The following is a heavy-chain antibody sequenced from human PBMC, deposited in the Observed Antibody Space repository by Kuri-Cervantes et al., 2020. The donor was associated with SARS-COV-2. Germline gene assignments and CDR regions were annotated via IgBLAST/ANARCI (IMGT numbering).Heavy chain of an antibody. Sequence: SQTLSLTCAVYGGSFSGYYWSWIRQPPGKGLEWIGEINHSGSTNYNPSLKSRVTISVDTSKNQFSLKLSSVTAADTAVYYCARSGSGSYYNGVFDPWGQGTLVTVSS. CDR1: GGSFSGYY. J-gene: IGHJ5*02. V-gene: IGHV4-34*01. CDR2: INHSGST. CDR3: ARSGSGSYYNGVFDP. D-gene: IGHD3-10*01.